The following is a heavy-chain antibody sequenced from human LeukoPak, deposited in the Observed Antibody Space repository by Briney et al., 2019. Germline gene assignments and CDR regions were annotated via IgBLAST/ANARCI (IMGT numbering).Heavy chain of an antibody. CDR2: IRTTAEGAKYA. CDR1: GFSFTDYP. Sequence: GGSLRLSCPTSGFSFTDYPMNWVRQAPGKGLEWISNIRTTAEGAKYAYCADSVKGRVTISRDDGKNTLYLHMNSLRDDDTAVYYCATDRRYAFDYWGQGILVTVSS. D-gene: IGHD3-9*01. V-gene: IGHV3-48*02. J-gene: IGHJ4*02. CDR3: ATDRRYAFDY.